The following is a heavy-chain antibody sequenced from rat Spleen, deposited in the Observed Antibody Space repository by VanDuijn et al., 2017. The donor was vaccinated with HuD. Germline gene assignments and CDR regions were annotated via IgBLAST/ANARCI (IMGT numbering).Heavy chain of an antibody. D-gene: IGHD1-6*01. J-gene: IGHJ3*01. CDR1: GFTFSDSY. CDR3: ATGPRILRLDWFAY. CDR2: ITYEGSST. Sequence: EVQLVESGGGLVQPGRSLKLSCAASGFTFSDSYMAWVRQAPKKGLEWVASITYEGSSTYYGDSVKGRFTISRDNAKTTLYLQMNSLRSEDTATYYCATGPRILRLDWFAYWGRGALVTVSS. V-gene: IGHV5-22*01.